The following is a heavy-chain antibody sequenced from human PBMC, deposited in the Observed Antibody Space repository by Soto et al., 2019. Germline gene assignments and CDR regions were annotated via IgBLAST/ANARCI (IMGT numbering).Heavy chain of an antibody. J-gene: IGHJ6*02. CDR2: IYPGDSDT. V-gene: IGHV5-51*03. CDR1: GFSFSTYW. Sequence: PGESLKISCEGSGFSFSTYWIAWVRQMPGKGLEWMGIIYPGDSDTRYSPSFQGQVTISADKSISTAYLQWSGLKASGTAMYYCARPGVGATKDLDYYYYGMDVWGQGTTVTVSS. D-gene: IGHD1-26*01. CDR3: ARPGVGATKDLDYYYYGMDV.